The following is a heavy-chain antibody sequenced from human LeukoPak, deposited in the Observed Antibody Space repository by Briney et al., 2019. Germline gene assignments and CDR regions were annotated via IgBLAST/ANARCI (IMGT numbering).Heavy chain of an antibody. CDR1: GFTFNSFA. Sequence: GGSLRLSCAASGFTFNSFAMSWVRQAPGKGLEWVSTISATGGDTYYADSVKGRFTISRDNSKNTLYLQMNSLRAEDTAVYYCAGHWRSSITAAAIDFWGQGTLVTVSS. J-gene: IGHJ4*02. D-gene: IGHD6-13*01. CDR2: ISATGGDT. CDR3: AGHWRSSITAAAIDF. V-gene: IGHV3-23*01.